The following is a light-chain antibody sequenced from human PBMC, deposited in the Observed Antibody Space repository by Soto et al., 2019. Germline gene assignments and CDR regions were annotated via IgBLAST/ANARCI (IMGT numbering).Light chain of an antibody. CDR1: SSNIGAGYD. CDR2: GNS. J-gene: IGLJ3*02. V-gene: IGLV1-40*01. CDR3: QSYDSSLSGWV. Sequence: QSVLTQPPSVSGAPGQRVTISCTGSSSNIGAGYDVHWYQQLPGTAPKLLIYGNSNRPSGVPDRLSGSKSGTSASLAITGIQAEDEADYSCQSYDSSLSGWVFGGGTKLTVL.